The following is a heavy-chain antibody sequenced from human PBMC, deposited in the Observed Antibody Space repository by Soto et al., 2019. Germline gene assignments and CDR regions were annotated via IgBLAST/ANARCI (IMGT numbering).Heavy chain of an antibody. D-gene: IGHD3-10*01. Sequence: SETLSLTCTVSGDSISSSNYYWVWLRLPPGKGLEWIGAIYNSGSTYYNPSLKSRVTISVDKSKNQFSLKLSSVTAADTAVYYCARRWFGELLPTYPYYYYGMDVWGQGTTVTVSS. V-gene: IGHV4-39*07. CDR3: ARRWFGELLPTYPYYYYGMDV. CDR2: IYNSGST. CDR1: GDSISSSNYY. J-gene: IGHJ6*02.